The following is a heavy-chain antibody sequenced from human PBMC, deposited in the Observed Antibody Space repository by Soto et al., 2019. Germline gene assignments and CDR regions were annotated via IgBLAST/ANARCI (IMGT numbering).Heavy chain of an antibody. CDR2: ISYDGSNK. J-gene: IGHJ4*02. CDR3: AKDPSDTAFDY. V-gene: IGHV3-30*18. D-gene: IGHD5-18*01. Sequence: GGSVRLSRAASGFTFSSYGMHWVRQAPGKGLEWVAVISYDGSNKYYADSVKGRFTISRDNSKNTLYLQMNSLRAEDTAVYYCAKDPSDTAFDYWGQGTLVTVSS. CDR1: GFTFSSYG.